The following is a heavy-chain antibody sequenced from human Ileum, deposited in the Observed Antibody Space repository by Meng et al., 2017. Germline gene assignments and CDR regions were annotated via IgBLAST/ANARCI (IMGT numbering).Heavy chain of an antibody. D-gene: IGHD4-23*01. V-gene: IGHV4-4*02. Sequence: VQVQELGPGLVRPSGTLSLTCAVSSGSISSNTYWSWVRQPPGKGLEWIGQISHSGSAYYNPSLKSRVTMSVDKSKSQFSLMLTSVTAADTAIYYCARHGGYSQDFWGQGTLVTVSS. CDR1: SGSISSNTY. J-gene: IGHJ4*02. CDR3: ARHGGYSQDF. CDR2: ISHSGSA.